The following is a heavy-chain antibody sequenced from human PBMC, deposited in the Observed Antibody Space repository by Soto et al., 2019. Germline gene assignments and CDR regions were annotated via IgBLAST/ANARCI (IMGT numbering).Heavy chain of an antibody. CDR1: GGTFNSYD. CDR2: IIPIVETP. CDR3: ARLSRPNYYDTSGFFKDNWFDP. D-gene: IGHD3-22*01. V-gene: IGHV1-69*01. J-gene: IGHJ5*02. Sequence: QVQLVQSGAEVKKPGSSMKVSCKASGGTFNSYDINWVRQAPGQGLEWMGGIIPIVETPKYAQKFQGRVTITADESTNTVYMELSSLRSGDTAMYYCARLSRPNYYDTSGFFKDNWFDPWGQGTLVTVSS.